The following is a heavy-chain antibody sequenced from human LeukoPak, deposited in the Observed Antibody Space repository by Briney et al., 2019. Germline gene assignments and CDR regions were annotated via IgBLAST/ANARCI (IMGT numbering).Heavy chain of an antibody. CDR2: INPNSGDT. CDR1: GYTFTGYY. CDR3: ARVTFDYGDYVTNYYYYMDV. D-gene: IGHD4-17*01. Sequence: ASVKVSCKASGYTFTGYYMHWVRQAPGQGLEWMGWINPNSGDTNYAQKFQGRVTMTRDTSSSTAYMDLSRLRSDDTAVYYCARVTFDYGDYVTNYYYYMDVWGKGTTVTISS. V-gene: IGHV1-2*02. J-gene: IGHJ6*03.